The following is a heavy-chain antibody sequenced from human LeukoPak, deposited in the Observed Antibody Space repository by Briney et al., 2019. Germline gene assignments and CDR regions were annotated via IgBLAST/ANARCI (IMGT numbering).Heavy chain of an antibody. V-gene: IGHV3-74*01. Sequence: GGSLRLSCAASGITFSSYWMHWVRQAPGKGLVWVSRINSEGSSTTYADSVKGRFTISRDNSKNTLYLQMNSLRAEDTAVYYCAKVDSSGWYFDYWGQGTLVTVSS. CDR1: GITFSSYW. J-gene: IGHJ4*02. CDR3: AKVDSSGWYFDY. D-gene: IGHD6-19*01. CDR2: INSEGSST.